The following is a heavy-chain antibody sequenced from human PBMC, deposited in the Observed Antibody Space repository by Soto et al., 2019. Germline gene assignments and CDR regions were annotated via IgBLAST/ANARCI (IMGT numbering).Heavy chain of an antibody. CDR3: ARDSGDSKFPRFSY. CDR2: ISSSGSTI. CDR1: GFTFSSYE. J-gene: IGHJ4*02. D-gene: IGHD3-3*01. V-gene: IGHV3-48*03. Sequence: GGSLRLSCAASGFTFSSYEMNWVRQAPGKGLEWVSYISSSGSTIYYADSVKGRFTISRDNAKNSLYLQTNSLRAEDTAVYYCARDSGDSKFPRFSYWGQGTLVTVSS.